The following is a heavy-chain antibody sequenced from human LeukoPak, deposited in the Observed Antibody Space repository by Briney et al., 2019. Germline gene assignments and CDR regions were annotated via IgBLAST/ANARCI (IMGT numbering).Heavy chain of an antibody. D-gene: IGHD3-22*01. V-gene: IGHV3-7*01. CDR3: ARVLSHYYDSSGIFDY. CDR1: GFTFGDTW. J-gene: IGHJ4*02. CDR2: IKQDGSEK. Sequence: GGSLRLSCAASGFTFGDTWMNWVRQVPGQGLEWVANIKQDGSEKFYVASVKGRFTISRDNSKNTLYLQMNSLRAEDTAVYYCARVLSHYYDSSGIFDYWGQGTLVTVSS.